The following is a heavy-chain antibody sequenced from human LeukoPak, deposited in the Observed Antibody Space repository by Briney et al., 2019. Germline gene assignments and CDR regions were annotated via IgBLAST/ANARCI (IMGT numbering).Heavy chain of an antibody. D-gene: IGHD1-26*01. J-gene: IGHJ4*02. CDR1: GGTFSSYA. CDR2: IIPIFGTA. CDR3: ARDRLGGGSYHDY. V-gene: IGHV1-69*05. Sequence: ASVKVSCKASGGTFSSYAISWVRQAPGQGLEWMGGIIPIFGTANYAQKFQGRVTMTRDTSTSTVYMELSSLRSEDTAVYYCARDRLGGGSYHDYWGQGTLVTVSS.